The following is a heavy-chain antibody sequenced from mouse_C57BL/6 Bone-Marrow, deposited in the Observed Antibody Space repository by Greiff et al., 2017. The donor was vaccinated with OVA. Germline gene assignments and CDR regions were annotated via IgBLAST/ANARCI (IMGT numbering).Heavy chain of an antibody. J-gene: IGHJ2*01. D-gene: IGHD3-2*02. CDR1: GFTFSSYA. V-gene: IGHV5-4*01. Sequence: EVKLVESGGGLVKPGGSLKLSCAASGFTFSSYAMSWVRQTPEKSLEWVATISDGGSYTYYPDNVKGRFTISRDNAKNNLYLQMSHLKSEDTAMYYCAREGQLRLRDYWGQGTTLTVSS. CDR2: ISDGGSYT. CDR3: AREGQLRLRDY.